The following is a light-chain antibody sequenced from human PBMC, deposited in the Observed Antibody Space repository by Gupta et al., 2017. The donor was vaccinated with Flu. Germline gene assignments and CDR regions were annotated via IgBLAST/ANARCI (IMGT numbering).Light chain of an antibody. CDR2: DVT. CDR3: SAHAGRVTWV. J-gene: IGLJ1*01. Sequence: SAPTQPRSVYGSPGPSVTISCTGSTNDVGGSNRVAWYQQRPGKAPNLILSDVTERPSGVPDRFSGSKSGNTASLTISGLQADDEADYYCSAHAGRVTWVFGTGTTVTVL. V-gene: IGLV2-11*01. CDR1: TNDVGGSNR.